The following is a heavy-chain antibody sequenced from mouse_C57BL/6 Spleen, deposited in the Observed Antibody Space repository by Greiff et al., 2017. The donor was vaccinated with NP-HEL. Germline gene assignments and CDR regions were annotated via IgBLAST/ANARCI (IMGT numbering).Heavy chain of an antibody. D-gene: IGHD2-4*01. CDR1: GYTFTSYW. CDR3: AREGIYYDYDWFAY. CDR2: IYPGSGST. V-gene: IGHV1-55*01. J-gene: IGHJ3*01. Sequence: VQLQQSGAELVKPGASVKMSCKASGYTFTSYWITWVKQRPGQGLEWIGDIYPGSGSTNYNEKFKSKATLTVDTSSSTAYMQLSSLTSEDSAVYYCAREGIYYDYDWFAYWGQGTLVTVSA.